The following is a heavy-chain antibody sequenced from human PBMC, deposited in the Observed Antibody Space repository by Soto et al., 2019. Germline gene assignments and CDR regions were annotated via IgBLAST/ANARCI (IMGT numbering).Heavy chain of an antibody. V-gene: IGHV3-7*01. CDR2: IKQDGGDK. Sequence: GGSLRLSCAASVFTFSSYWMSWVRQAPGKGLEWVAKIKQDGGDKYYVDSVKGRFTISRDNAKNSLSLQMSSLRVDDTAVYYCARARYAATPFDNWGQGTLVTVSS. J-gene: IGHJ4*02. CDR3: ARARYAATPFDN. CDR1: VFTFSSYW. D-gene: IGHD2-8*01.